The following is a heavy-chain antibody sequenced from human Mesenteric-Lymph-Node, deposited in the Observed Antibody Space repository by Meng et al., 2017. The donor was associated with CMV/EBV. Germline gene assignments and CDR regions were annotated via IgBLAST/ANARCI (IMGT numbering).Heavy chain of an antibody. CDR3: ARDLLVPHTLYYYYGMDV. J-gene: IGHJ6*02. V-gene: IGHV3-66*02. Sequence: GESLKISCAASGFTVSSNYMSWVRQAPGKGLEWVSVIYTGGSTYYADSVKGRFTISGDNSRNTLYLQMNSLRAEDTAVYYCARDLLVPHTLYYYYGMDVWGQGTTVTVSS. CDR1: GFTVSSNY. CDR2: IYTGGST. D-gene: IGHD3-9*01.